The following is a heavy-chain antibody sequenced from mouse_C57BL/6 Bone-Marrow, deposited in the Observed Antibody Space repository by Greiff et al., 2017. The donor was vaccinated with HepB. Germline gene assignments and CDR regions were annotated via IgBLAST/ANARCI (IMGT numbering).Heavy chain of an antibody. CDR2: IYPRDGST. J-gene: IGHJ3*01. Sequence: VKLMESDAELVQPGASVKISCKVSGYTFTDHTIHWMKQRPEQGLEWIGYIYPRDGSTKYNEKFKGKATLTADKSSSTAYMQLNSVTSEDSAVYCCASSDEYDWFAYWGQGTLVTVSA. CDR1: GYTFTDHT. V-gene: IGHV1-78*01. D-gene: IGHD2-4*01. CDR3: ASSDEYDWFAY.